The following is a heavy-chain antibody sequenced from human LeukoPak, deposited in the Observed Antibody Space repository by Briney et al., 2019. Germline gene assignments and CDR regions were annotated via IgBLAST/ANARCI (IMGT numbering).Heavy chain of an antibody. J-gene: IGHJ6*03. CDR2: IYVTGT. CDR3: ARHIGGGIEDMDV. V-gene: IGHV4-34*01. D-gene: IGHD3-16*02. CDR1: GGSFSGYY. Sequence: SETLSLTCAVYGGSFSGYYWSWIRQPPGKGLEWIGYIYVTGTRYNPYLQSRVTISVDRSRNQFFLKMTSVTAADTAVYYCARHIGGGIEDMDVWGRGTKVTVSS.